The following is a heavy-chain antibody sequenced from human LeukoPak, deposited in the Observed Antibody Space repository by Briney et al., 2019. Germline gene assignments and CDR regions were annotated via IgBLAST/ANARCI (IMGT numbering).Heavy chain of an antibody. Sequence: SETLSLTCTVSGGSITSYYWSWIRQPPGKGLEWIGTIYYSVNTYYNPSLKSRVTISVDTSKNQFSLRLKSVTAADTAVYYCARQDTFYDVLPGYYMDFWGQGTLVTVSS. J-gene: IGHJ4*02. V-gene: IGHV4-59*04. CDR2: IYYSVNT. CDR1: GGSITSYY. CDR3: ARQDTFYDVLPGYYMDF. D-gene: IGHD3-9*01.